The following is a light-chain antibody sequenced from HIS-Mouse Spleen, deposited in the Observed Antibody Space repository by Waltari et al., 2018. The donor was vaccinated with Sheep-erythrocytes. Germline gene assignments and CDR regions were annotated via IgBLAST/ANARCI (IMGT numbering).Light chain of an antibody. CDR1: QSVSIN. CDR3: QQYNNWPPWT. J-gene: IGKJ1*01. Sequence: EIVMTQSPATLSVSPGERATLSCRASQSVSINFAWYQQKPGQAPRLLIYGASTRATGIPARFSGSGSGTEFTLTISSMQSEDFAVYYCQQYNNWPPWTFGQGTKVEIK. V-gene: IGKV3-15*01. CDR2: GAS.